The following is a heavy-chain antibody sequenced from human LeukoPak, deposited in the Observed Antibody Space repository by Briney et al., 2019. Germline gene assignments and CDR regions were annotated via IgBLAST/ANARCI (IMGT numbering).Heavy chain of an antibody. V-gene: IGHV4-59*08. D-gene: IGHD6-19*01. J-gene: IGHJ4*02. CDR2: IYYTGGT. CDR1: GDSFSRYY. Sequence: SETLSLTCTVSGDSFSRYYWSWIRQPPGRGLEWIGYIYYTGGTDYNPSLKSRVTISWDTSKNQFSLKLRSVTAADTAVYYCARGIAVAGTATFWGQGTLVTVSS. CDR3: ARGIAVAGTATF.